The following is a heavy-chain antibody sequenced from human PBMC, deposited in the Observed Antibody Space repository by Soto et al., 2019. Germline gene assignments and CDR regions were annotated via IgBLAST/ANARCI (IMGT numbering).Heavy chain of an antibody. D-gene: IGHD2-15*01. CDR1: GGSISSYY. CDR3: AIARLYCSGGSCYSPYYYYYGMDV. Sequence: SETLSLTCTVSGGSISSYYWSWIRQPPGKGLEWIGYIYYSGSTNYNPSLKSRVTISVDTSKNQFSLKLSSVTAADTAVYYCAIARLYCSGGSCYSPYYYYYGMDVWGQGTTVTVSS. CDR2: IYYSGST. V-gene: IGHV4-59*01. J-gene: IGHJ6*02.